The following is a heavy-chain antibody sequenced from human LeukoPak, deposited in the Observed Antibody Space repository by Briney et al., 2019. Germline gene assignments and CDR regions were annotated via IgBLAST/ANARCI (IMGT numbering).Heavy chain of an antibody. V-gene: IGHV4-38-2*02. CDR3: ASSRKGYSPFDY. CDR2: IYHSGST. CDR1: GYSISSGYY. D-gene: IGHD2-21*01. J-gene: IGHJ4*02. Sequence: PSETLSLTCTVSGYSISSGYYWGWIRQPPGKGLEWIGSIYHSGSTYYNPSLKSRVTISVDTSKNQFSLKLSSVTAADTAVYYCASSRKGYSPFDYWGQGTLVTVSS.